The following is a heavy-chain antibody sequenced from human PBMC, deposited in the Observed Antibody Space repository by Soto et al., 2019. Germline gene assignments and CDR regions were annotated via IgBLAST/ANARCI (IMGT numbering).Heavy chain of an antibody. CDR3: ARDQVAAAPCY. D-gene: IGHD6-13*01. V-gene: IGHV1-46*01. Sequence: ASVKVSCKASGYTFTSYYMHWVRQAPGQGLEWMGVISPSGDSTTYAQKFQGRVTMTTDTSTTTVYMALSSLRSEHTAVYYCARDQVAAAPCYWGQGTLVTVS. CDR1: GYTFTSYY. CDR2: ISPSGDST. J-gene: IGHJ4*02.